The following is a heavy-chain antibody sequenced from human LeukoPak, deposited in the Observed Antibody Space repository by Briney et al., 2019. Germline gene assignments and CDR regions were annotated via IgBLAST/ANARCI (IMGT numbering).Heavy chain of an antibody. J-gene: IGHJ5*02. CDR3: ARGNYDFPGKPNWFDP. Sequence: SETLSLTCTVSGGSISSYYWSWIRQPPGKGLEWFGYIYYSGSTNYNPSLKSRVTISVDTSKNQFSLKLSSVTAADTAVYYCARGNYDFPGKPNWFDPWGQGTLVTVSS. CDR1: GGSISSYY. V-gene: IGHV4-59*01. CDR2: IYYSGST. D-gene: IGHD3-3*01.